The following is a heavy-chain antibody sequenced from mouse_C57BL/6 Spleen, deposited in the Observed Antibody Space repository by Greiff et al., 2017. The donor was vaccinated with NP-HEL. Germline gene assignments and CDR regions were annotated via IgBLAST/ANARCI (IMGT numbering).Heavy chain of an antibody. D-gene: IGHD1-1*01. CDR2: IDPENGDT. CDR1: GFNIKDDY. J-gene: IGHJ2*01. CDR3: TTGTRVVLDY. Sequence: QLQQSGAELVRPGASVKLSCTASGFNIKDDYMHWVKQRPEQGLEWIGWIDPENGDTEYAPKFQGKATITADTSSNTAYLQLSSLTSEDTAFYCCTTGTRVVLDYWGQGTTLTVSS. V-gene: IGHV14-4*01.